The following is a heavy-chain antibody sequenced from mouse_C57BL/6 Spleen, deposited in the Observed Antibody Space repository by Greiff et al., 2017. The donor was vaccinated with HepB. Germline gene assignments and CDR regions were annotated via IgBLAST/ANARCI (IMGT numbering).Heavy chain of an antibody. D-gene: IGHD1-1*01. Sequence: LVESGPELVKPGASVKISCKASGYAFSSSWMNWVKQRPGKGLEWIGRIYPGDGDTNYNGKFKGKATLTADKSSSTAYMQLSSLTSEDSAVYFCARGDYYGSSGYFDVWGTGTTVTVSS. V-gene: IGHV1-82*01. CDR3: ARGDYYGSSGYFDV. CDR2: IYPGDGDT. J-gene: IGHJ1*03. CDR1: GYAFSSSW.